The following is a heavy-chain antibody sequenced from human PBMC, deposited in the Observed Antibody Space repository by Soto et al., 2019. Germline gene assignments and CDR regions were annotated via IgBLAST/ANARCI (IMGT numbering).Heavy chain of an antibody. CDR3: AKTRYYYDSSGYHYFDY. CDR2: ISYDGSNK. D-gene: IGHD3-22*01. CDR1: GFTFSSYG. J-gene: IGHJ4*02. Sequence: AGGSLRLSCAASGFTFSSYGMHWVRQAPGKGLEWVAVISYDGSNKYYADSVKGRFTISRDNSKNTLYLQMNSLRAEDTAVYYCAKTRYYYDSSGYHYFDYWGQGTLVTVSS. V-gene: IGHV3-30*18.